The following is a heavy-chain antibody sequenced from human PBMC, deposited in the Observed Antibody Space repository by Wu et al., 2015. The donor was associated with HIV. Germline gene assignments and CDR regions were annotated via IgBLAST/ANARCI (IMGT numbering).Heavy chain of an antibody. Sequence: EVQLEQSGAEVKKPGTTVKISCKISGFTFIDYYISWVQQTPGKGPKWMGFVDPENGDTMYAENFRGRVTITADTSTDTAYMELGRLKSEDTAIYYCARERYGAVSGLSMDVWGRGTTVIVSS. CDR1: GFTFIDYY. CDR3: ARERYGAVSGLSMDV. D-gene: IGHD3-16*01. J-gene: IGHJ6*03. V-gene: IGHV1-69-2*01. CDR2: VDPENGDT.